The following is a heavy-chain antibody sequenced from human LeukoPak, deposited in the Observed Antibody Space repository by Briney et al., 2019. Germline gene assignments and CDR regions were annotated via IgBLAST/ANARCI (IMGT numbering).Heavy chain of an antibody. V-gene: IGHV3-53*01. CDR3: ARDMQLST. D-gene: IGHD3-16*02. J-gene: IGHJ3*01. CDR2: INSGANS. Sequence: GGSLRLSCAASGFTFSNAWMNWVRQAPGEGLEWVPLINSGANSYYTDSVRGRFTISRDNSKDTLFLQMNSLRAEDTAIYYCARDMQLSTWGLGTMVTVSS. CDR1: GFTFSNAW.